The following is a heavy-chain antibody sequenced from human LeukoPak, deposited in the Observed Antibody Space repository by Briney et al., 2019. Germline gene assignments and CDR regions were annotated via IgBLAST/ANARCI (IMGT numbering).Heavy chain of an antibody. V-gene: IGHV3-21*01. Sequence: PGGSLRLSCAASGFTFSSYSMNWVRQAPGKGLEWVSSIGGSGSSIYYADSLKGRFTISRDNAKNSVYLRMNRLRAEDTAVYYCAREELEYFDYWGQGTLVTVSS. CDR1: GFTFSSYS. CDR3: AREELEYFDY. D-gene: IGHD1-1*01. CDR2: IGGSGSSI. J-gene: IGHJ4*02.